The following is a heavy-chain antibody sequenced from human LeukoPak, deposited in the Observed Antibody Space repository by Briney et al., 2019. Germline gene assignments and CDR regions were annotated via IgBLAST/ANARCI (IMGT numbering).Heavy chain of an antibody. D-gene: IGHD6-19*01. V-gene: IGHV3-33*01. Sequence: GRSLRLSCAASGFTFSKYGMHWVRQAPGKGLEWVAIIWLDGSHEYYADSVKGRFTVSRDNSKNTLYLQMNSLRVEDTAVYYCVRDPSNSGWAFDYWGQGTLVTVSS. CDR1: GFTFSKYG. CDR3: VRDPSNSGWAFDY. CDR2: IWLDGSHE. J-gene: IGHJ4*02.